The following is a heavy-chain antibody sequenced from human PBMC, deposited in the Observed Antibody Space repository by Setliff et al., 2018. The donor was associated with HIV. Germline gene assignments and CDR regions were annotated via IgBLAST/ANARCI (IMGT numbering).Heavy chain of an antibody. J-gene: IGHJ4*02. CDR3: ARGLSFYDPGGFDY. D-gene: IGHD3-22*01. Sequence: SETLSLTCNVSGVSISSHHWSWIRQPPGKGLEWIGYIYYTGTTKYNPSLESRVTISIDMSKNQLSLQLSSVTAADTAVYYCARGLSFYDPGGFDYWGQGTLVTVSS. V-gene: IGHV4-59*11. CDR2: IYYTGTT. CDR1: GVSISSHH.